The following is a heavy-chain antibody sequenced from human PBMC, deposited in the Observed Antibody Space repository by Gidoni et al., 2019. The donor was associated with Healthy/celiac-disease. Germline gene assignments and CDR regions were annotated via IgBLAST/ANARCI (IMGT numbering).Heavy chain of an antibody. V-gene: IGHV4-34*01. D-gene: IGHD6-19*01. Sequence: QVQLQQWGAGLLKPSETLSLTCAVYVGPSVVTTGAGSASPQGRGWEWIGEINHSGSTNYNPSLKSRVTISVDTSKNQFSLKLSSVTAADTAVYYCARAGLLYSSGWFFDYWGQGTLVTVSS. CDR2: INHSGST. CDR1: VGPSVVTT. CDR3: ARAGLLYSSGWFFDY. J-gene: IGHJ4*02.